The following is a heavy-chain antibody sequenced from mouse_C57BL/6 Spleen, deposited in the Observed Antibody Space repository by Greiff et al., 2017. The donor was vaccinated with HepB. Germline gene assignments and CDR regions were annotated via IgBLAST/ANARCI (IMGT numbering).Heavy chain of an antibody. CDR3: ARDGYYGSILTWRYFDV. CDR2: ISGGGGNT. J-gene: IGHJ1*03. D-gene: IGHD1-1*01. CDR1: GFTFSSYT. V-gene: IGHV5-9*01. Sequence: EVMLVESGGGLVKPGGSLKLSCAASGFTFSSYTMSWVRQTPEKRLEWFATISGGGGNTYYPDSVKGRFTISRDNAKNTLYLQMSSLRSEDTALYYCARDGYYGSILTWRYFDVWGTGTTVTVSS.